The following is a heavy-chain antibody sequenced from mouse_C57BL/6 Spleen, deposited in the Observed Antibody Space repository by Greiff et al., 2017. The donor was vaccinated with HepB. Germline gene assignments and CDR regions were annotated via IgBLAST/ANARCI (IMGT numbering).Heavy chain of an antibody. V-gene: IGHV1-39*01. CDR3: ARYGITTVVASYYYAMDY. CDR1: GYSFTDYN. Sequence: HLVESGPELVKPGASVKISCKASGYSFTDYNMNWVKQSNGKSLEWIGVINPNYGTTSYNQKFKGKATLSVDQSSSTAYMQLNSLTSEDSAVYYCARYGITTVVASYYYAMDYWGQGTSVTVSS. CDR2: INPNYGTT. J-gene: IGHJ4*01. D-gene: IGHD1-1*01.